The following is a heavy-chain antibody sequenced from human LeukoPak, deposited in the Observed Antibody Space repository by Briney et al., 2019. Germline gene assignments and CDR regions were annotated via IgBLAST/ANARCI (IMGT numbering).Heavy chain of an antibody. CDR2: IYPGDSDS. Sequence: GESLKISCKGSGYSFISYWSGWVRQMPGKGLEWMGIIYPGDSDSRYSPSFQGQVTISAEKSISTAYLQWSSLKASDTALYYCARLEGAFDIWGQGTMVNVSS. V-gene: IGHV5-51*01. CDR1: GYSFISYW. CDR3: ARLEGAFDI. J-gene: IGHJ3*02.